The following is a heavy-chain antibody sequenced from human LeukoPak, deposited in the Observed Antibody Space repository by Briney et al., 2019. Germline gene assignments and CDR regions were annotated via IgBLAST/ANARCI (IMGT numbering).Heavy chain of an antibody. J-gene: IGHJ4*02. V-gene: IGHV3-9*01. CDR2: ISWNNGSI. CDR1: EFTFDDYA. CDR3: TRGTRILDY. Sequence: PGGSLRLSCAASEFTFDDYAMHWVRQAPGKGLEWVSGISWNNGSIDYADSVKGRFTISRDNAKNSLYLQMNTLRPEDTALYYCTRGTRILDYWGQGTLVTVSS. D-gene: IGHD3-9*01.